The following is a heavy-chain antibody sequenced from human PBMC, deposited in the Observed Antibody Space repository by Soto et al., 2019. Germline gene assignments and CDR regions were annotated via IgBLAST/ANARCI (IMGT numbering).Heavy chain of an antibody. CDR2: INPNSGGT. D-gene: IGHD3-9*01. CDR1: GYTFTRYY. CDR3: ARAAILTGYYNAELNWFDP. Sequence: ASVKVSCKASGYTFTRYYVYWVRQAPGQGLEWMGWINPNSGGTNYAQKFQGWVTMTRDTSISTAYMELSRLRSDDTAVYYCARAAILTGYYNAELNWFDPWGQGTLVTVSS. V-gene: IGHV1-2*04. J-gene: IGHJ5*02.